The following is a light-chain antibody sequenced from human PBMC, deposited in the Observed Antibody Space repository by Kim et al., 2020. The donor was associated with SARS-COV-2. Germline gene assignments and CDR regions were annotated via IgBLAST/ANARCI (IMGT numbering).Light chain of an antibody. V-gene: IGKV3-20*01. J-gene: IGKJ4*01. CDR2: GAS. Sequence: YSRGEIPTLPCRAQQRVPSNSLAWYQQKPGQTPRLLIYGASSRAPGIPDRFSGSGSGTDFSLTISRLEPEDFAVYYCQQYGSSPRFGGGTKVDIK. CDR3: QQYGSSPR. CDR1: QRVPSNS.